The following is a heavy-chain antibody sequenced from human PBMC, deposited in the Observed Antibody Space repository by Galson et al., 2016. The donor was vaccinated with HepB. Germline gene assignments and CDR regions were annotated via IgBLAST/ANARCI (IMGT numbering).Heavy chain of an antibody. CDR3: AREKGQRGSFDI. D-gene: IGHD6-25*01. CDR2: INPDGGST. Sequence: SVKVSCKASGYTFTKYYMHWVRQAPGQQFEWMGIINPDGGSTSYAQKFQGRVSMTRDTSTSTVYMELSSLRSEDTAVYSCAREKGQRGSFDIWGQGTMVTVSS. J-gene: IGHJ3*02. V-gene: IGHV1-46*01. CDR1: GYTFTKYY.